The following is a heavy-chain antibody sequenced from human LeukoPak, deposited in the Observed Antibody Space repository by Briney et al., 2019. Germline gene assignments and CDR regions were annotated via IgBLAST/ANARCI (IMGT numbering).Heavy chain of an antibody. J-gene: IGHJ3*02. CDR2: ISSSSSYI. CDR1: GFTFSSYS. Sequence: GGSLRLSCAASGFTFSSYSMNWVRQAPGKGLEWVSSISSSSSYIYYADSVKGRFTISRDNAQNSLYLQMNSLRAEDTAVYYCAGYSSYNDAFDIWGQGTMVTVSS. CDR3: AGYSSYNDAFDI. V-gene: IGHV3-21*01. D-gene: IGHD5-18*01.